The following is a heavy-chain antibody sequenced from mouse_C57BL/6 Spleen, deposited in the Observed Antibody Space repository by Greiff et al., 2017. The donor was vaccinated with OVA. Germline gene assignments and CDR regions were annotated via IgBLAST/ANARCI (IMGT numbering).Heavy chain of an antibody. Sequence: QVQLKESGPELVKPGASVKISCQASGYAFSSSWMNWVKQRPGKGLEWIGRIYPGDGDTNYNGKFKGKATLTADKSSSTAYMQLSSLTSEDSAVYFCARKGYYGSDYWGQGTTLTVSS. CDR2: IYPGDGDT. D-gene: IGHD1-1*01. J-gene: IGHJ2*01. V-gene: IGHV1-82*01. CDR3: ARKGYYGSDY. CDR1: GYAFSSSW.